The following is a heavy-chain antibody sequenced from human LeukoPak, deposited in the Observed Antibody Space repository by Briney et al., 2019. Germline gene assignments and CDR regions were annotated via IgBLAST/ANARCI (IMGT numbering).Heavy chain of an antibody. V-gene: IGHV3-9*01. CDR2: ISWNSGSI. J-gene: IGHJ4*02. CDR3: AKDTGYYYDSSNYWN. Sequence: GGSLRLSCAASGFTFDDYAMHWVRQAPGKGLEWVSGISWNSGSIGYADSVKGRFTISRDNAKNSLYLQMNSLRAEDTALYYCAKDTGYYYDSSNYWNWGQGTLVTVSS. CDR1: GFTFDDYA. D-gene: IGHD3-22*01.